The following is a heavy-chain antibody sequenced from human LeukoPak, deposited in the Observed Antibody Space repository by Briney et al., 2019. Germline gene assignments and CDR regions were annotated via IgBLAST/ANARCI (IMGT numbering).Heavy chain of an antibody. CDR3: VRDPYDILTGPYFDY. J-gene: IGHJ4*02. V-gene: IGHV3-74*01. Sequence: GGSLRLSCAASRFTFSHYWMHWVRQAPGKGLVWVSHINSDGSSTTYADSVKGRFTISRDNAKNTLYLQMNSLRAEDAAVYYCVRDPYDILTGPYFDYWGQGTLVTVSS. CDR2: INSDGSST. CDR1: RFTFSHYW. D-gene: IGHD3-9*01.